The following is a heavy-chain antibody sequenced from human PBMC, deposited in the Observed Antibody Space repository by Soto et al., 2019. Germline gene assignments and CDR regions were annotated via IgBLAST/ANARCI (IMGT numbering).Heavy chain of an antibody. CDR3: ARALPVAKGGFDP. V-gene: IGHV3-53*02. CDR2: IYTAGGT. D-gene: IGHD2-2*01. CDR1: GFTVSNTY. Sequence: EVQLVETGGGLIQPGGSLRLSCAASGFTVSNTYMTWVRQPPGKGLECVSVIYTAGGTNYADSVKGRFIISRDNSKHTLYLQMNSLRAVDTAVYYCARALPVAKGGFDPWGQGTLVTVSS. J-gene: IGHJ5*02.